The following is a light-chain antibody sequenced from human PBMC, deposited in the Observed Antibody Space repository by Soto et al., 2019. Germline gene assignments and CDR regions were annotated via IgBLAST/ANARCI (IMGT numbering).Light chain of an antibody. Sequence: DIVMTQSPLSLSVTPGEPASISCRSSQSLLHGNGYNCLDWYLQKPGQSPQLLIYLGSSRASGVXDXSSGSGSGTDFTLKISRVEAEDVWVYYCMQALQTPLTFGGGTKVEIK. CDR1: QSLLHGNGYNC. CDR3: MQALQTPLT. CDR2: LGS. V-gene: IGKV2-28*01. J-gene: IGKJ4*01.